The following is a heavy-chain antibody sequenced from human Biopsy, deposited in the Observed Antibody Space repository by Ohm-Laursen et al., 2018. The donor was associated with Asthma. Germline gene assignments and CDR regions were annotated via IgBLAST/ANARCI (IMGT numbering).Heavy chain of an antibody. Sequence: SLRLSCAASGFTFSSCAFNWVRQAPGKGLEWVSYITGSGSTIYYADSVKGRFTFSRDNAKNSLYLQMNSLRDEDTAVYYCALKYRNSVFPEYGMDVWGQGTTVTVSS. CDR3: ALKYRNSVFPEYGMDV. D-gene: IGHD4-11*01. CDR1: GFTFSSCA. J-gene: IGHJ6*02. V-gene: IGHV3-48*02. CDR2: ITGSGSTI.